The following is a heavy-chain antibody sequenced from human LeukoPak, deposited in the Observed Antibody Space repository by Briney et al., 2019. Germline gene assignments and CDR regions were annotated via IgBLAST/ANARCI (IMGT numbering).Heavy chain of an antibody. CDR3: ARDPDEWPVPIDY. J-gene: IGHJ4*02. Sequence: SGGSLRLSCAASGFRFSSNWMSWVRQAPGKGLEWVANINQDGTDKNYVGSVKGRFTISRDNAKNSLYQQMNSLRAEDTALYYCARDPDEWPVPIDYWGQGTLVTVSS. D-gene: IGHD6-19*01. CDR1: GFRFSSNW. CDR2: INQDGTDK. V-gene: IGHV3-7*01.